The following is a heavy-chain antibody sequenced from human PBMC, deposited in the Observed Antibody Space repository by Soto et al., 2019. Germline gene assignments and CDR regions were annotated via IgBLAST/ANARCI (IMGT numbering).Heavy chain of an antibody. V-gene: IGHV1-3*01. CDR1: GYTFTGYY. CDR2: INAGNGNT. Sequence: QVQLVQSGAEVKKPGASVKVSCKASGYTFTGYYMHWVRQAPGQGLEWMGWINAGNGNTKYSQKFQGRVTITRDTSASTAYMELSSLRSEDTAVYYCARPPTYYYGSGSYDTYYFDYWGQGTLVTVSS. D-gene: IGHD3-10*01. J-gene: IGHJ4*02. CDR3: ARPPTYYYGSGSYDTYYFDY.